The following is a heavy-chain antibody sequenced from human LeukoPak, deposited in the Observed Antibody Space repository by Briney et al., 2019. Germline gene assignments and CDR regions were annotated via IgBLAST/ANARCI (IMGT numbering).Heavy chain of an antibody. Sequence: GSLRLSCAASGFTFSDYYMSWIRQAPGKGLEWIGSIYYSGSTYYNPSLKSRVTISVDTSKNQFSLKLSSVTAADTAVYYCARHPPPPLYYDFWSGYYTGYYYYGMDVWGQGTTVTVSS. J-gene: IGHJ6*02. CDR3: ARHPPPPLYYDFWSGYYTGYYYYGMDV. V-gene: IGHV4-39*01. D-gene: IGHD3-3*01. CDR1: GFTFSDYY. CDR2: IYYSGST.